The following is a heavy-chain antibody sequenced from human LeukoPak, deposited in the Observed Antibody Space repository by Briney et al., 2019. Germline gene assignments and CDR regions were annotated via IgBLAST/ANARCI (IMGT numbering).Heavy chain of an antibody. CDR1: GGSISIRSYY. CDR3: ARQTGSGLFILP. Sequence: SETLSLTCTVSGGSISIRSYYWGWIRQPPGKGLEWIGSIYYSGSTYYNPSLKSQVSISIDTSKNQFSLRLTSVTAADTAVYYCARQTGSGLFILPGGQGTLVTVSS. CDR2: IYYSGST. D-gene: IGHD3/OR15-3a*01. J-gene: IGHJ4*02. V-gene: IGHV4-39*01.